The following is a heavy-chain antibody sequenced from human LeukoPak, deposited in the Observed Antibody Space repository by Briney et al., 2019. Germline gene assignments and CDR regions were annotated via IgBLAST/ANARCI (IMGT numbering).Heavy chain of an antibody. CDR3: ASQFQASAYYYDSSAFDY. V-gene: IGHV1-2*02. CDR1: GYTFTGYY. CDR2: INPNSGGT. J-gene: IGHJ4*02. Sequence: ASVKVSCKASGYTFTGYYMHWVRQAPGQGLGWMGWINPNSGGTNYAQKFQGRVTMTRDTSISTAHMELSRLRSDDTAVYYCASQFQASAYYYDSSAFDYWGQGTLVTVSS. D-gene: IGHD3-22*01.